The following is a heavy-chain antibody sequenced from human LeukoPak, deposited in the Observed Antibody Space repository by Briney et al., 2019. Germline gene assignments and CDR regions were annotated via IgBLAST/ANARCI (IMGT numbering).Heavy chain of an antibody. J-gene: IGHJ4*02. CDR3: ARDQRFLEWLSQYTQGFDY. CDR2: ISGSGGST. CDR1: GCTFSSYV. Sequence: QAGWSLRLSCAASGCTFSSYVMSWVRQAPGKGLEWVSAISGSGGSTYDADSVKGRFTISRDNSKNTLYLQMNSLRAEDTAVYYCARDQRFLEWLSQYTQGFDYWGQGTLVTVSS. V-gene: IGHV3-23*01. D-gene: IGHD3-3*01.